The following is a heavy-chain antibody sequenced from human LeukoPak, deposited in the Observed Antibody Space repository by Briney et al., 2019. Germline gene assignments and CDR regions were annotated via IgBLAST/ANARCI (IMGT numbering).Heavy chain of an antibody. CDR2: IYPGDSDT. V-gene: IGHV5-51*01. CDR1: GYSFTSCW. D-gene: IGHD2-15*01. J-gene: IGHJ4*02. Sequence: PGESLKISCKGSGYSFTSCWIGWVRQMPGKGLEWMGIIYPGDSDTRYSPSFQGQVTISADKSISTAYLQWSSLKASDTAMYYCARQAAYCSGGSCYGDYWGQGTLVTVSS. CDR3: ARQAAYCSGGSCYGDY.